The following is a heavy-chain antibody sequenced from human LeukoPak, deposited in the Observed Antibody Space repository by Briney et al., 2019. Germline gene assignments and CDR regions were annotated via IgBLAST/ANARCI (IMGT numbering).Heavy chain of an antibody. V-gene: IGHV3-23*01. CDR2: ISGSGGST. J-gene: IGHJ6*02. CDR3: AKVVPAAMWVYYYGMDV. D-gene: IGHD2-2*01. Sequence: GGSLRLSCAASGFTFSSYAMSWVRQAPGKGLEWVSAISGSGGSTYYADSVKGRFTISRDNSKNTLYLQMNSLRAEDTAVYYCAKVVPAAMWVYYYGMDVWGQGTTVTVSS. CDR1: GFTFSSYA.